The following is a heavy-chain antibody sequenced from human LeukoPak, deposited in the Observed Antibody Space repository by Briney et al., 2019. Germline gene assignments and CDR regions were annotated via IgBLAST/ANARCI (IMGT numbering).Heavy chain of an antibody. CDR1: TFTFSSYA. CDR3: ARDSDTYNAIDY. D-gene: IGHD5-24*01. Sequence: GKSLRLSCVASTFTFSSYAMHWVRQAPGEGLEWVAVISFDGSKEHFADSVKCRFTISRDNSKNTMYLEMNSLGPEDTAVYYCARDSDTYNAIDYWGQGTLVTVSS. V-gene: IGHV3-30-3*01. CDR2: ISFDGSKE. J-gene: IGHJ4*02.